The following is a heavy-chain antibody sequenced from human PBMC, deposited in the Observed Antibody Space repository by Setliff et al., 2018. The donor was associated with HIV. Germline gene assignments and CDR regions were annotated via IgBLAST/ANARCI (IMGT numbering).Heavy chain of an antibody. D-gene: IGHD2-8*01. Sequence: ASVKVSCKASGSTFTGYFIHWVRQAPGQGLEWMGRIIPNSAGTNYAQKFQGRVTMTRDSSISTAYMELSRLRSDDTAVYYCATKVYCTNGVCLDAFDIWGQGTMVTVSS. V-gene: IGHV1-2*06. CDR1: GSTFTGYF. CDR2: IIPNSAGT. J-gene: IGHJ3*02. CDR3: ATKVYCTNGVCLDAFDI.